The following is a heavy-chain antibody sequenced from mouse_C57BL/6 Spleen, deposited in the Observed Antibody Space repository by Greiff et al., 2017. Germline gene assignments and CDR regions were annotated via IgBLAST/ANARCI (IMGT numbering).Heavy chain of an antibody. CDR2: IYTGNGYT. J-gene: IGHJ2*01. V-gene: IGHV1-58*01. CDR3: ARSVGCSYVGC. CDR1: GYTFTSYG. Sequence: VQLQQPGAELVRPGSSVKMSCKTSGYTFTSYGITWVKQRPGQGLEWIGYIYTGNGYTEYNEKFKGKATLTSDTSSSTAYMQLSSLASEDSSICSCARSVGCSYVGCRGKGATLSVAS. D-gene: IGHD1-1*01.